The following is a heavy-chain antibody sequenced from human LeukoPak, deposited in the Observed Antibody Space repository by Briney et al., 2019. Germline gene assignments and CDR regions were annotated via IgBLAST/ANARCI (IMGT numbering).Heavy chain of an antibody. J-gene: IGHJ6*03. V-gene: IGHV3-30*04. CDR2: VSYDGSKE. CDR1: GFTFSIYA. CDR3: ARDGGPLTITYYMDV. Sequence: GGSLRLSCAASGFTFSIYAMHWVRQAPGKGLEWVALVSYDGSKEYYADSVKGRFTISRDNSQNTLYLQMSSLRAEDTAVYYCARDGGPLTITYYMDVWGKGTTVTVSS. D-gene: IGHD1-20*01.